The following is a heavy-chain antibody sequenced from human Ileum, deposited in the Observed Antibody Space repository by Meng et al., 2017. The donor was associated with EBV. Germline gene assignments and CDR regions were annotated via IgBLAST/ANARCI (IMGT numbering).Heavy chain of an antibody. J-gene: IGHJ5*02. Sequence: VPGDESGPSLVKPSGTVSLTCAGSGGSIISSKWWSWVRQSPGTGLEWIGEIYHHGTTNYNPSLKSRVTISVDTSKNKFFLNLTSLTAADTAVYYCARLDSSGYYFGGWFDPWGQGILVTVSS. D-gene: IGHD3-22*01. CDR2: IYHHGTT. V-gene: IGHV4-4*02. CDR1: GGSIISSKW. CDR3: ARLDSSGYYFGGWFDP.